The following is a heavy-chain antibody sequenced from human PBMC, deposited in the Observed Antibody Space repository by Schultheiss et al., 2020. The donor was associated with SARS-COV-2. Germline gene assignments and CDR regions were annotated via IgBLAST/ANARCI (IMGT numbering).Heavy chain of an antibody. D-gene: IGHD3-3*01. CDR1: GGSVSSDNYY. Sequence: TLSLTCSVSGGSVSSDNYYWSWIRQPPGKGLEWLALIDWDDDKYYSTSLKTRLTISKDTSKNQVVLTMTNMDPVDTATYYCARIRGNYDFAEYYFDYWGQGTLVTVSS. J-gene: IGHJ4*02. CDR2: IDWDDDK. CDR3: ARIRGNYDFAEYYFDY. V-gene: IGHV2-70*18.